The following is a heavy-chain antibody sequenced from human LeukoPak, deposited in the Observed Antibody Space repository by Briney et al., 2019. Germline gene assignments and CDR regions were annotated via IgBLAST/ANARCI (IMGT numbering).Heavy chain of an antibody. CDR3: ARDRIYYDSSGFADHAFDI. V-gene: IGHV1-69*13. D-gene: IGHD3-22*01. J-gene: IGHJ3*02. CDR2: IIPIFGTA. Sequence: SVKVSCKASGGTFSSYAISWVRQAPGQGLEWMGGIIPIFGTANYAQKFQGRVTITADESTSTAYMELSSLRSEDTAVYYCARDRIYYDSSGFADHAFDIWGQGTMVTVSS. CDR1: GGTFSSYA.